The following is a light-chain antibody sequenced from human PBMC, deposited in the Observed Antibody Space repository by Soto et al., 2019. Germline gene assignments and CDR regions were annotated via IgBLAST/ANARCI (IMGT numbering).Light chain of an antibody. CDR2: DAS. CDR1: QSIGSY. V-gene: IGKV1-5*01. CDR3: QQYNDSQWT. Sequence: DIQMTQSPSTLSASVGDRVTITCRASQSIGSYLAWYQQKPGKAPKVLIYDASSLESGVPSRFSGSGSGTEFTLTISSLQPDDFATYYCQQYNDSQWTFGQGTKVEIK. J-gene: IGKJ1*01.